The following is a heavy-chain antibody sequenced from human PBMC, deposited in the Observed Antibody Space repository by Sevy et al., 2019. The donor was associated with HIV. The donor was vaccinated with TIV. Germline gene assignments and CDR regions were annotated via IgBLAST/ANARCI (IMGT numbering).Heavy chain of an antibody. Sequence: SGPTLVNPTQTLTLTCTFSGFSLSTSGVGVGWIRQPPGKALEWLALIYWNDDKRYSPSLKSRLTITKDTSKNQVVLTMTNMDPVDTATYYCAHRHLAESSGSYYPEYFQHWGQGTLVTVSS. CDR2: IYWNDDK. D-gene: IGHD3-10*01. CDR3: AHRHLAESSGSYYPEYFQH. V-gene: IGHV2-5*01. J-gene: IGHJ1*01. CDR1: GFSLSTSGVG.